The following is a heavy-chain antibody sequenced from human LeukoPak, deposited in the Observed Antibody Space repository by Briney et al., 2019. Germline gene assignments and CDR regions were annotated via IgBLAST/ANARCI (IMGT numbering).Heavy chain of an antibody. CDR2: IYYSGNT. Sequence: SSETLSLTCTVSGGSMTSYYWSWIRQSPGKGLEWIGYIYYSGNTNYNPSLKSRVTISVDTSKNQFSLKLSSVTIADTAVYYCARDLGQSLPAVMAWAYWGQGTLVTVSS. CDR3: ARDLGQSLPAVMAWAY. J-gene: IGHJ4*02. D-gene: IGHD2-8*01. V-gene: IGHV4-59*01. CDR1: GGSMTSYY.